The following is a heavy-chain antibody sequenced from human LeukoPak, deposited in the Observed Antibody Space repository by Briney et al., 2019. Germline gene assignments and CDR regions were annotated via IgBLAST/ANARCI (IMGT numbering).Heavy chain of an antibody. D-gene: IGHD3-3*01. CDR1: GYTFTSYY. J-gene: IGHJ6*02. CDR3: ARDPEDRYDFWSGYYSTYYYYGMDV. CDR2: MNPNSGNT. Sequence: ASVKVSCKASGYTFTSYYMHWVRQATGQGLEWMGWMNPNSGNTGYAQKFQGRVTMTRNTSISTAYMELSSLRSEDTAVYYCARDPEDRYDFWSGYYSTYYYYGMDVWGQGTTVTVSS. V-gene: IGHV1-8*02.